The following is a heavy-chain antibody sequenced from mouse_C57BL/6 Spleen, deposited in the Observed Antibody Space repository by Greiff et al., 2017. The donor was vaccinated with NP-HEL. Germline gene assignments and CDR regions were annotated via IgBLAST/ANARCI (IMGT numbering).Heavy chain of an antibody. CDR3: ASGDYYGGDY. CDR2: INPSTGGT. Sequence: EVQLQQSGPELVKPGASVKISCKASGYSFTGYYMNWVKQSPEKSLEWIGEINPSTGGTTYNQKFKAKATLTVDKSSSTAYMQLKSLTSEDSAVYYCASGDYYGGDYWGQGTSVTVSS. V-gene: IGHV1-42*01. CDR1: GYSFTGYY. J-gene: IGHJ4*01.